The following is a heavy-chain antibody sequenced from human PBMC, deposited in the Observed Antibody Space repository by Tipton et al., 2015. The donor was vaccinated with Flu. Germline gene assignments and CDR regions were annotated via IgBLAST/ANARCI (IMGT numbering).Heavy chain of an antibody. V-gene: IGHV4-38-2*01. J-gene: IGHJ5*01. CDR2: TFHSGNT. D-gene: IGHD4-11*01. CDR3: ARRDFSNYVSEPKNWFDF. Sequence: TLSLTCGVSGDSIRSSNYYWGWIRQPPGKGLEWIGNTFHSGNTYLNPSLKSRVTISIDTSKNQFSLKLSSVTAADTAVYFCARRDFSNYVSEPKNWFDFWGQGTLVTVSS. CDR1: GDSIRSSNYY.